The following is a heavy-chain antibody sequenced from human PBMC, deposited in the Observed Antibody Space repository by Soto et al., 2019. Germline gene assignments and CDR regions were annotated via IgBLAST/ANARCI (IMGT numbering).Heavy chain of an antibody. D-gene: IGHD3-22*01. CDR2: IYYSGST. Sequence: SETLRLTCTVSGGSISSGDYYWSWIRQPPGKGLEWIGYIYYSGSTYYNPSLQSRVTISVDTYKNQFSLKLSSVTAADTAVYYCDRDGYYYDSSGYYGVDAFDIWAQGKMVT. V-gene: IGHV4-30-4*01. J-gene: IGHJ3*02. CDR3: DRDGYYYDSSGYYGVDAFDI. CDR1: GGSISSGDYY.